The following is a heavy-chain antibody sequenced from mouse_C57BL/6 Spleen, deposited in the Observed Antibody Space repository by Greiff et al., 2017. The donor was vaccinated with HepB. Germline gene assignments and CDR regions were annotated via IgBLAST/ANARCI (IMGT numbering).Heavy chain of an antibody. Sequence: QVQLQQSGPGLVAPSQSLSITCTVSGFSLTSYAISWVRQPPGKGLEWLGVIWTGGGTNYNSALKSRLSISKDNSKSQVFLKMNSLQTDDTARYYCARGSGYVDYAMDYWGQGTSVTVSS. CDR3: ARGSGYVDYAMDY. J-gene: IGHJ4*01. CDR1: GFSLTSYA. D-gene: IGHD3-2*02. V-gene: IGHV2-9-1*01. CDR2: IWTGGGT.